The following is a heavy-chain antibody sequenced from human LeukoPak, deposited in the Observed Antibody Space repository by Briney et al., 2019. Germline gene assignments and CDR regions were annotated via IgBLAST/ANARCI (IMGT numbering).Heavy chain of an antibody. CDR1: GFTFRNYA. J-gene: IGHJ4*02. D-gene: IGHD3-22*01. V-gene: IGHV3-23*01. CDR2: IDGGGGPT. CDR3: AKGTMIVVVTNLFDY. Sequence: GGSLRLSCAASGFTFRNYAMSWVRQAPGKGLEWVSVIDGGGGPTYYADSVKGRFTISRDNSKNTLYLQMNSLRAEDTAVYYCAKGTMIVVVTNLFDYWGQGTLVTVSS.